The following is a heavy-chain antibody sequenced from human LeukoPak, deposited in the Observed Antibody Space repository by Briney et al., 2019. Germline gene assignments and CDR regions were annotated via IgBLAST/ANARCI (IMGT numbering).Heavy chain of an antibody. CDR2: IYYSGST. J-gene: IGHJ2*01. CDR3: ASPLPGDWYLDL. D-gene: IGHD3-10*01. CDR1: GGSLSSHY. V-gene: IGHV4-59*11. Sequence: PSETLSLTCTVSGGSLSSHYWSWIRQPPGKGLEWIGYIYYSGSTNYNPSLKSRVTISVDTSKNQFSLQLSSVTAADTAVYYCASPLPGDWYLDLWGRGTLVTVSS.